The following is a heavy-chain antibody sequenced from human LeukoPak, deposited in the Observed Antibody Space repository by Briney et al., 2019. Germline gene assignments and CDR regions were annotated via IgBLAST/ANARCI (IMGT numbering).Heavy chain of an antibody. Sequence: PSETLSLTCTVSGGSISSSSYYWGWIRQPPGTGLEWLGSIYYSGSTYYNPSLKSRVTISVDTSKNQFSLKLSSVTAADTAVYYCASRFYDFWSGYLVYWGQGTLVTVSS. J-gene: IGHJ4*02. CDR1: GGSISSSSYY. D-gene: IGHD3-3*01. V-gene: IGHV4-39*01. CDR3: ASRFYDFWSGYLVY. CDR2: IYYSGST.